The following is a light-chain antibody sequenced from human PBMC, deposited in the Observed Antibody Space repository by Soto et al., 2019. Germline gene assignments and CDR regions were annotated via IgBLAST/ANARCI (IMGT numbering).Light chain of an antibody. CDR3: QQYNNWPYT. Sequence: EIVMTQSPATLSVSPGERATLSCRASQRVTSDLAWYQQKPGQAPRLLVYGASTRATGIPVRFSGSGSVTEFTLTISSLQSEDFAVYYCQQYNNWPYTFGQGTKLEIK. V-gene: IGKV3-15*01. CDR2: GAS. J-gene: IGKJ2*01. CDR1: QRVTSD.